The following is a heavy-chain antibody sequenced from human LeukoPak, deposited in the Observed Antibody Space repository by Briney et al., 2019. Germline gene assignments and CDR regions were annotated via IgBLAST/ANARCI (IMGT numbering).Heavy chain of an antibody. J-gene: IGHJ3*02. D-gene: IGHD3-9*01. CDR1: GYTLTELS. CDR2: FDPEDGET. CDR3: VRDSPSFWDILTGADAFDI. V-gene: IGHV1-24*01. Sequence: ASEKVSCKVSGYTLTELSMHWVRQAPGKGLEWMGGFDPEDGETIYAQKFQGRVTMTEDTSTDTAYMELSSLRSEDTAVYYCVRDSPSFWDILTGADAFDIWGQGTMVTVSS.